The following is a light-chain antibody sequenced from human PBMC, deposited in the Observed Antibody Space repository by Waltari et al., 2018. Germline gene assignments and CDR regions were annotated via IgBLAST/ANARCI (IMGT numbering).Light chain of an antibody. V-gene: IGLV2-14*01. J-gene: IGLJ1*01. CDR1: SSDVGGYNF. CDR3: SSYTTYSAYV. CDR2: GVT. Sequence: QSALTQPASVSGSPGQSITISCTGTSSDVGGYNFVSWYQQHPGKAPKLMIYGVTNRPSGVSNRFAGAKSGNTASLTISGLQAEDDADYYCSSYTTYSAYVFGPGTKVNVL.